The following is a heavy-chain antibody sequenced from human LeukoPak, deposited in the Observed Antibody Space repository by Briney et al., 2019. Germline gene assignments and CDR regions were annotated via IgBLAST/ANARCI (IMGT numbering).Heavy chain of an antibody. D-gene: IGHD1-14*01. Sequence: SWVRQAPGKGLEWVANIKQDGSEKYYVDSVKGRFTISRDNAKNSLYLQMNSLRAEDTAVYYCARAVRYPDAFDIWGQGTMVTVSS. CDR3: ARAVRYPDAFDI. V-gene: IGHV3-7*01. CDR2: IKQDGSEK. J-gene: IGHJ3*02.